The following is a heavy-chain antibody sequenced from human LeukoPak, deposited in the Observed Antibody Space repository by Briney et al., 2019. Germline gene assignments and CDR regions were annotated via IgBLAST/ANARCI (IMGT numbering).Heavy chain of an antibody. V-gene: IGHV3-23*01. D-gene: IGHD3-10*01. Sequence: GGSLRLSCAASGFTFSNYGMGWVRQAPGKGLQWVSAISGSGVDTFYADSVKGRFTISRDNSKNTLYLQMDSLTAEDTAVYYCAKAYYYGSGSYYKTFDYWGQGTLVTVSS. CDR1: GFTFSNYG. CDR3: AKAYYYGSGSYYKTFDY. J-gene: IGHJ4*02. CDR2: ISGSGVDT.